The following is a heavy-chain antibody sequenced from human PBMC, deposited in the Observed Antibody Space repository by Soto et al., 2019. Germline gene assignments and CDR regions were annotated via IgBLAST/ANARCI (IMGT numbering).Heavy chain of an antibody. CDR3: VRSKGGYSYGTPFDY. J-gene: IGHJ4*02. V-gene: IGHV3-9*01. Sequence: EVQLEESGGALVQPGRSLRLSCAASGFTFDDYAMHWVRQVLGKGLEWVSSIRWNSGNIGYTDSVKGRFTTSRDNAKYSLYLQMNRLRPEDTALYYCVRSKGGYSYGTPFDYWGQGTLVTVSS. CDR1: GFTFDDYA. D-gene: IGHD5-18*01. CDR2: IRWNSGNI.